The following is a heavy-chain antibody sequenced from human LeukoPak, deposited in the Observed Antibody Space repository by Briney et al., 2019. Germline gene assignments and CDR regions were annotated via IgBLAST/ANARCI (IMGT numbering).Heavy chain of an antibody. V-gene: IGHV3-30*02. CDR3: AKDFYGDYSGSCFDY. CDR2: IRYDGSNK. CDR1: GFTFSSYG. J-gene: IGHJ4*02. Sequence: PGGSLRLSCAASGFTFSSYGMHWVRQAPGKGLEWVAFIRYDGSNKYYADSVKGRFTISRDNSKNTLYLQRNSLRAEDTAVYYCAKDFYGDYSGSCFDYWGQGTLVTVSS. D-gene: IGHD4-17*01.